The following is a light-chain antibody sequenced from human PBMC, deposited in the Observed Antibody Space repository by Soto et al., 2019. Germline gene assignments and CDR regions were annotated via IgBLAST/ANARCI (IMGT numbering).Light chain of an antibody. V-gene: IGKV1-6*02. CDR1: QDIRND. J-gene: IGKJ5*01. CDR2: AAS. CDR3: LQDDTYPIT. Sequence: AIQVTQSPSSLSASVGDRVTITCRASQDIRNDLGWYQKKPGKAPNILIYAASTLHSGVPSRFSGSGSGTDFNLTISSLQTEDFATYYCLQDDTYPITFGQGTRVEIK.